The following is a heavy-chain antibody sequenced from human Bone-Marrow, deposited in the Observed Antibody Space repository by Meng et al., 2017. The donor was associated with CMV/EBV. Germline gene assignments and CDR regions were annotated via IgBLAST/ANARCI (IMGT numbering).Heavy chain of an antibody. J-gene: IGHJ6*02. Sequence: SCAASGFTFNTYDLHWVRQTTREGLEWVSGIGTRGDTYYASSVKGRFTISRENAKKSFYLQMNNLSVGDTAVYYCTRSPNGMDVWGQGNTVTVSS. CDR2: IGTRGDT. V-gene: IGHV3-13*01. CDR3: TRSPNGMDV. CDR1: GFTFNTYD.